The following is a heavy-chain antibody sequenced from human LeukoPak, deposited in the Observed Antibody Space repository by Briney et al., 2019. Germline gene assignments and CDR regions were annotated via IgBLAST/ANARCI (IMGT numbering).Heavy chain of an antibody. D-gene: IGHD3-10*01. CDR2: IYTSGSA. Sequence: NSSETLSLTCAVSGGSISSYYWSWIRQPPGKGLEWIGYIYTSGSAIYNAYLKGRGTISVDTSKNQFSLKLSTVTAADTAVDYCAGGLLWFGELSPNFDYWGQGTLVTVSS. V-gene: IGHV4-4*09. CDR1: GGSISSYY. J-gene: IGHJ4*02. CDR3: AGGLLWFGELSPNFDY.